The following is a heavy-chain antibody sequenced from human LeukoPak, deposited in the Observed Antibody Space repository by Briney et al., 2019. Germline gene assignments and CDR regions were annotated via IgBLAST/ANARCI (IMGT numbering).Heavy chain of an antibody. D-gene: IGHD6-6*01. J-gene: IGHJ4*02. CDR2: IYYSGST. V-gene: IGHV4-59*01. CDR3: ARMGGYSSSWVDY. Sequence: SETLSLTCTVSGGSISSYYWSWIRQPPGKGLEWIGYIYYSGSTNYNPSLKSRVTISVDTSKNQFSLKLSSVTAVDTAVYYCARMGGYSSSWVDYWGQGTLVTVSS. CDR1: GGSISSYY.